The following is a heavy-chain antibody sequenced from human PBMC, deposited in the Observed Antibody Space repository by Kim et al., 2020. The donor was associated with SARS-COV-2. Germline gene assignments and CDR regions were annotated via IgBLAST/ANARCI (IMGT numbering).Heavy chain of an antibody. Sequence: ASVKVSCKASGYTFTGYYMHWVRQAPGQGLEWMGWINPNSGGTNYAQKFQGRVTMTRDTSISTAYMELSRLRSDDTAVYYCARDSHMVRGAVFDYWGQGTLVTVSS. D-gene: IGHD3-10*01. CDR2: INPNSGGT. CDR3: ARDSHMVRGAVFDY. V-gene: IGHV1-2*02. J-gene: IGHJ4*02. CDR1: GYTFTGYY.